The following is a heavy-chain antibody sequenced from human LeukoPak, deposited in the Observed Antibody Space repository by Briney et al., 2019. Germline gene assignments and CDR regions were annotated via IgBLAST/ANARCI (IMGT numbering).Heavy chain of an antibody. J-gene: IGHJ4*02. D-gene: IGHD7-27*01. Sequence: GGSLRLSCAASGFTFSHYWMHWVRQAPGKGLVWVSRIYNDGSSTSYADSVKGRFTISRDNAKNSLYLQMNSLRAEDTAVYYCARDLNWETYWGQGTLVSVSS. CDR3: ARDLNWETY. CDR2: IYNDGSST. V-gene: IGHV3-74*01. CDR1: GFTFSHYW.